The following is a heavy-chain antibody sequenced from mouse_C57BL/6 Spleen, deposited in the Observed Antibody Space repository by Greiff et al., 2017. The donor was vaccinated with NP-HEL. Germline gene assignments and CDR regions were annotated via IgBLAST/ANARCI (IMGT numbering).Heavy chain of an antibody. CDR3: ARNRYGSSSYYFDY. CDR2: IWTGGGT. J-gene: IGHJ2*01. D-gene: IGHD1-1*01. Sequence: VQLQESGPGLVAPSQSLSITCTVSGFSLTSYAISWVRQPPGKGLEWLGVIWTGGGTNYTSALKSRLSISKDNSKSQVFLKMNSLQTDDTARYYCARNRYGSSSYYFDYWGQGTTLTVSS. CDR1: GFSLTSYA. V-gene: IGHV2-9-1*01.